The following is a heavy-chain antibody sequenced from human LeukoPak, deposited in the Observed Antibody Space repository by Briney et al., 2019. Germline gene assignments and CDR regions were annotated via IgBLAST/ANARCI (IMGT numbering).Heavy chain of an antibody. Sequence: GGSLRLSCAASGFTFSSYSMNWVRQAPGKGLEWVSSISSSSSYIYYADSVKGRFTISRDDAKNSLYLQMNSLRAEDTAVYYCARPSTPGIAVAGTMDYWGQGTLVTVSS. D-gene: IGHD6-19*01. J-gene: IGHJ4*02. CDR2: ISSSSSYI. V-gene: IGHV3-21*01. CDR3: ARPSTPGIAVAGTMDY. CDR1: GFTFSSYS.